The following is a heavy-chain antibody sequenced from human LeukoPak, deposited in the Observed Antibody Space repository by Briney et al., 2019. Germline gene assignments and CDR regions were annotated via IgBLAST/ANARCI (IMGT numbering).Heavy chain of an antibody. CDR3: AKAIGYSYR. V-gene: IGHV3-74*01. CDR1: GFTFSSYW. J-gene: IGHJ4*02. CDR2: INSDGSST. Sequence: PGGSLRLSCAASGFTFSSYWMHWVRQAPGKGQVWVSRINSDGSSTSYADSVKGRFTISRDNAKNTLYLQMNSLRAEDTAVCYCAKAIGYSYRWGQGTLVTVSS. D-gene: IGHD5-18*01.